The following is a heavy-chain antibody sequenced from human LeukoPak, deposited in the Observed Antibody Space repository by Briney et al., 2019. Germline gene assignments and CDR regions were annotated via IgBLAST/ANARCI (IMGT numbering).Heavy chain of an antibody. J-gene: IGHJ4*02. Sequence: SETLSLTCTVSGGSISSRDYYWGWIRQPPGKGLEWIGTIYYSGRTFYNPSLKSRVTISVDTSKNQFSLKLSSVTAADTAVYYCARMVSDYYFDYWGQGTLVTVSS. D-gene: IGHD2-21*01. CDR1: GGSISSRDYY. CDR3: ARMVSDYYFDY. CDR2: IYYSGRT. V-gene: IGHV4-39*01.